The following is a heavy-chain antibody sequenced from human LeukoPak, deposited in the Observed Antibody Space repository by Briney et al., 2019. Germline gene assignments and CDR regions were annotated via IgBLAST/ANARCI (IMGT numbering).Heavy chain of an antibody. J-gene: IGHJ3*02. CDR1: TFTFSSYA. V-gene: IGHV3-30-3*01. CDR3: ARDSVAILVGGDAFDI. CDR2: ISFDGTSK. Sequence: PGGSLRLSCATSTFTFSSYAIHWVRQAPGKGLEWVAVISFDGTSKYYADSVKGRFTISRDNSKDTVFLQMNSLRAEDTAVYYCARDSVAILVGGDAFDIWGQGTMVTVSS. D-gene: IGHD2-15*01.